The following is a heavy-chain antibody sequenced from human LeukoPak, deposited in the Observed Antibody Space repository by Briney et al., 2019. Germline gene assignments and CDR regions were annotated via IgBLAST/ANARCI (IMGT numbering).Heavy chain of an antibody. CDR1: RESYSGYY. CDR3: ARGGRRSLYHGLDV. J-gene: IGHJ6*02. CDR2: INHSGST. Sequence: SETLSLTCAVYRESYSGYYWTWIRQPPGRGLEWIGEINHSGSTSYNPSLKSRVSISVDTSKIQFSLKLTSVTAADTAVYYCARGGRRSLYHGLDVRGQGTTVIVSS. D-gene: IGHD6-6*01. V-gene: IGHV4-34*01.